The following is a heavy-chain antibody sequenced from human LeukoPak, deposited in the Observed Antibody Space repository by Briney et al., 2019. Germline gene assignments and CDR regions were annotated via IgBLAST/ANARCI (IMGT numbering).Heavy chain of an antibody. D-gene: IGHD2-2*02. Sequence: ASVKVSCKASGYTFTGYYIYWVRQAPGQGLEGMGWINPNSGGTNYAQKFQGRVAMTRDTSVNTAYMELSRLRSDDTAVYYCARVDSEYCSGTSCYKWFDPWGQGTLVTVSS. CDR3: ARVDSEYCSGTSCYKWFDP. V-gene: IGHV1-2*02. CDR2: INPNSGGT. J-gene: IGHJ5*02. CDR1: GYTFTGYY.